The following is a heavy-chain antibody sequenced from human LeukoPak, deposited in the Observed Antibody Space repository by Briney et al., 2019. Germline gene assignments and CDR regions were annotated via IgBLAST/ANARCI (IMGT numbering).Heavy chain of an antibody. Sequence: SVKVSCKASGGTFSSYAISWVRQAPGQGLEWMGRIIPIFGIANYTQKFQGRVTITADKSTSTAYMELSSLRSEDTAVYYCARGGQQLVPGFDPWGQGTLVTVSS. CDR1: GGTFSSYA. V-gene: IGHV1-69*04. D-gene: IGHD6-13*01. J-gene: IGHJ5*02. CDR3: ARGGQQLVPGFDP. CDR2: IIPIFGIA.